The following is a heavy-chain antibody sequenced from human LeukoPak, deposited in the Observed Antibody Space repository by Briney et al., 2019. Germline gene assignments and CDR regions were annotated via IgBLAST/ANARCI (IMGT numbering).Heavy chain of an antibody. V-gene: IGHV3-7*01. Sequence: GGSLRLSCAASGSTFSSYWMSWVRQAPGKGLEWVANIKQDGSEKYYVDSVKGRFTISRDNAKNSLYLQMNSLRAEDTAVYYCARVSSKATVRGLITKKNYYYYYMDVWGKGTTVTISS. CDR1: GSTFSSYW. CDR2: IKQDGSEK. D-gene: IGHD3-10*01. J-gene: IGHJ6*03. CDR3: ARVSSKATVRGLITKKNYYYYYMDV.